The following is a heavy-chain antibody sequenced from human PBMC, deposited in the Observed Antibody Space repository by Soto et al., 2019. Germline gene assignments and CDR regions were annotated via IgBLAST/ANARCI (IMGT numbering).Heavy chain of an antibody. D-gene: IGHD2-15*01. CDR2: IYYSGST. Sequence: QLQLQESGPGLVKPSETLSLTCTVSGGSISSSSYYWGWIRQPPGKGLVWIGSIYYSGSTYYNPSLKSRVTISVYTSKNQFSLKLSSVTAADTAVYYCARHTPAISISDHWGQGTLVTVSS. CDR3: ARHTPAISISDH. J-gene: IGHJ4*02. CDR1: GGSISSSSYY. V-gene: IGHV4-39*01.